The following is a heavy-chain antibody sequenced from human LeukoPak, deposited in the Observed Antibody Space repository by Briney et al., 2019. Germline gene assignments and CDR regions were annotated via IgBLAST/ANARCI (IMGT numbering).Heavy chain of an antibody. V-gene: IGHV1-18*01. CDR1: GYTFTSYG. CDR2: ISAYNGNT. D-gene: IGHD2-21*02. CDR3: ARDGVTTSEGFQVDY. Sequence: GASVKVSCKASGYTFTSYGISWVRQAPGQGLEWMGWISAYNGNTNYAQKLQGRVTMTTDTSTSTAYMELRSLRSDDTAVYYCARDGVTTSEGFQVDYWGQGTLVTVSS. J-gene: IGHJ4*02.